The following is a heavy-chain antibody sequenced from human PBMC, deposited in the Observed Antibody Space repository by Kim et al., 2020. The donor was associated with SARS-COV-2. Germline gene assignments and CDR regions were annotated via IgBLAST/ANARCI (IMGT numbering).Heavy chain of an antibody. D-gene: IGHD3-10*01. CDR2: INTNTGNP. Sequence: ASVKVSCKASGYTFTSYAMNWVRQAPGQGLEWMGWINTNTGNPTYAQGFTGRFVFSLDTSVSTAYLQISSLKAEDTAVYYCARSLSYYYGSGSPYYGMDVWGQGTTVTVSS. CDR3: ARSLSYYYGSGSPYYGMDV. J-gene: IGHJ6*02. V-gene: IGHV7-4-1*02. CDR1: GYTFTSYA.